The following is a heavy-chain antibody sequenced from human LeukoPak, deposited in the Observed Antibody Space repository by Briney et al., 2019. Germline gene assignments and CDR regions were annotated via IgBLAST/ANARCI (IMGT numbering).Heavy chain of an antibody. D-gene: IGHD3-22*01. Sequence: SETLSLTCTVSGGSISSYYWGWIRQPPGKGLEWIGSIYYSGSTYYNPSLKSRVTISVDTSKNQFSLKLSSVTAADTAVYYCARGYYYDSSGYYPYWGQGTLVTVSS. V-gene: IGHV4-39*01. J-gene: IGHJ4*02. CDR3: ARGYYYDSSGYYPY. CDR1: GGSISSYY. CDR2: IYYSGST.